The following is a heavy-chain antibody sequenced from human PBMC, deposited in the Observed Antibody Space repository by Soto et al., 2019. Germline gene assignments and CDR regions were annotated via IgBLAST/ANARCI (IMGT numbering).Heavy chain of an antibody. CDR2: ISPNNGAT. V-gene: IGHV1-2*02. J-gene: IGHJ3*01. CDR1: GYAFSDYY. CDR3: ARGGEFCSTGSCNSSLGDAFDV. Sequence: ASVKVSCKASGYAFSDYYMHWVRQAPGQGLECMGWISPNNGATNYAQKFQDRVTMTRDASITTAYMELSRLRSDDTAVYYCARGGEFCSTGSCNSSLGDAFDVWGQGTTVTVSS. D-gene: IGHD2-15*01.